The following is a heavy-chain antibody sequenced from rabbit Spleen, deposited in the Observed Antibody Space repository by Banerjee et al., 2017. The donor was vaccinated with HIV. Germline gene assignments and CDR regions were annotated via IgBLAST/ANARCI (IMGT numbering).Heavy chain of an antibody. CDR1: GFSFSSSYW. D-gene: IGHD2-1*01. CDR3: ARHSYDDYGDYVTFFNL. J-gene: IGHJ4*01. Sequence: QEQLEESGGDLVKPEGSLTLTCTASGFSFSSSYWICWVRQAPGKGLEWIACIYAGSSGSTYYASWAKGRFTISKTSSTTVTLQMTSLTAADTATYFCARHSYDDYGDYVTFFNLWGPGTLVTVS. V-gene: IGHV1S45*01. CDR2: IYAGSSGST.